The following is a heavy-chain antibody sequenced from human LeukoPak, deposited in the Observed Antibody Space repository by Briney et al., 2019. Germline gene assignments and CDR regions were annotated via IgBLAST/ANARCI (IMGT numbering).Heavy chain of an antibody. CDR2: MNPNSGNT. Sequence: ASVKVSCKASGYTFTSYDINWVRQATGQGLEWMGWMNPNSGNTGYAQKFRGRVTMTRNTSISTAYMELSSLRSEDTAVYYCARGPGTHRRHWFDPWGQGTLVTVSS. V-gene: IGHV1-8*01. D-gene: IGHD1-14*01. J-gene: IGHJ5*02. CDR1: GYTFTSYD. CDR3: ARGPGTHRRHWFDP.